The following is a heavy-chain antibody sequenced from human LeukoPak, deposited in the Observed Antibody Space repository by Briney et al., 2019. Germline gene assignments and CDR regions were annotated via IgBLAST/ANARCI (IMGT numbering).Heavy chain of an antibody. Sequence: SETLSLTCTLSVGSMNNYYWSWIRQPPGEGLEWIGNILYTGSTIYNRSLEGRVTISVDISKNQLSLKIASVAAADRAVYLCGAGNSGYDPFDFWRQGTLVAVSS. CDR2: ILYTGST. D-gene: IGHD5-12*01. CDR3: GAGNSGYDPFDF. J-gene: IGHJ4*02. V-gene: IGHV4-59*08. CDR1: VGSMNNYY.